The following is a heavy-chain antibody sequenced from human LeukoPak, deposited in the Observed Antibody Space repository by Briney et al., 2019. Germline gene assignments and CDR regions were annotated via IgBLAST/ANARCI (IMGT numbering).Heavy chain of an antibody. CDR1: GGSISSYY. J-gene: IGHJ4*02. CDR2: IYYTGST. V-gene: IGHV4-59*08. D-gene: IGHD4-11*01. CDR3: ARRGFSNHYFDY. Sequence: SETLSLTCTLSGGSISSYYWNWIRQPPGKGLEWLGYIYYTGSTRYNPSLESRVTISIDTSRNQFSLRLTSVTAADTAAYYCARRGFSNHYFDYWGQGILVTVSS.